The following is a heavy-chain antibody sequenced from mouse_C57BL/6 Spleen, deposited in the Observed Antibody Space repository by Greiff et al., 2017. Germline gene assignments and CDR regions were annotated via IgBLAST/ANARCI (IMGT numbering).Heavy chain of an antibody. CDR1: GYTFTDYY. CDR2: INPYNGGT. J-gene: IGHJ1*03. D-gene: IGHD2-4*01. V-gene: IGHV1-19*01. Sequence: EVQRVESGPVLVKPGASVKMSCKASGYTFTDYYMNWVKQSHGKSLEWIGVINPYNGGTSYNQKFKGKATLTVDKSSNTAYMELNSLTSEDSAVYYCARNYDYDGGHWYFDVWGTGTTVTVSS. CDR3: ARNYDYDGGHWYFDV.